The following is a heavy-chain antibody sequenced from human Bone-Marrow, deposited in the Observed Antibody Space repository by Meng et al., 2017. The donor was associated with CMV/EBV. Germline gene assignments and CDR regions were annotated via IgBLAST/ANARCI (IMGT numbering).Heavy chain of an antibody. CDR3: TTDIVVVPAAIPHYYYYGMDV. J-gene: IGHJ6*02. D-gene: IGHD2-2*02. CDR2: IKSKTDGGTT. CDR1: GFTFSNAW. V-gene: IGHV3-15*01. Sequence: GESLKISCAASGFTFSNAWMSWVRQAPGKGLEWVGRIKSKTDGGTTDYAAPVKGRFTISRDDSKNTLYLQMNSLKTEDTAVYYCTTDIVVVPAAIPHYYYYGMDVWGQGTTVTVS.